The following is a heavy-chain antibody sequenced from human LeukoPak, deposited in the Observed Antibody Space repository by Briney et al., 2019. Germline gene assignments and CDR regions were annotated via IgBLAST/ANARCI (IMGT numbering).Heavy chain of an antibody. Sequence: GGSLRLSCAASGFTFSSYSMNWVRQAPGKGLEWVSSISSSSSYIYYADSVKGRFTISRDNAKNSLYLQMNSLRAEDTAVYYCARTYYDFWSGYPHYYMDVRGKGTTVTVSS. CDR1: GFTFSSYS. J-gene: IGHJ6*03. CDR3: ARTYYDFWSGYPHYYMDV. V-gene: IGHV3-21*01. CDR2: ISSSSSYI. D-gene: IGHD3-3*01.